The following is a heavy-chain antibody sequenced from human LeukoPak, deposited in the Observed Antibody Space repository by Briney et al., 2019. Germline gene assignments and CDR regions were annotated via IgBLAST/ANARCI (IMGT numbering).Heavy chain of an antibody. Sequence: SETLSLTCTVSGGSINSHLWSWVRQPAGKGLEWIGRISTSESTHYNPSLESRVTMSVDTSKNQFSLKLSSVTAADTAVYYCARATAAAGTVYFDYWGQGTLVTVSS. CDR3: ARATAAAGTVYFDY. CDR1: GGSINSHL. J-gene: IGHJ4*02. CDR2: ISTSEST. V-gene: IGHV4-4*07. D-gene: IGHD6-13*01.